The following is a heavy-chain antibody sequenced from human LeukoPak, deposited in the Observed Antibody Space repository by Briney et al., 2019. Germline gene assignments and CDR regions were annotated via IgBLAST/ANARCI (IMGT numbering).Heavy chain of an antibody. Sequence: GRSLRLSCAASGFTFSSYGMHWVRQAPGKGLEWVAVISYDGSNKYYADSVKGRFTISRDNSKNTLYLQMNSLRAEDTAVYYCAREGPDGENYFDYWGQGTLVTVSS. V-gene: IGHV3-30*03. CDR2: ISYDGSNK. D-gene: IGHD5-24*01. CDR1: GFTFSSYG. J-gene: IGHJ4*02. CDR3: AREGPDGENYFDY.